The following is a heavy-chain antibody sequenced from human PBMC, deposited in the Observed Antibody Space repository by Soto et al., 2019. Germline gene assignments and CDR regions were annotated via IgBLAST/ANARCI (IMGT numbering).Heavy chain of an antibody. CDR1: GGSISSYY. D-gene: IGHD2-2*01. Sequence: SETLSLTCTVSGGSISSYYWSWIRQPPGKRLEWIGYIYYSGSTYYNPSLKSRVTISVDRSKNQFSLKLSSVTAADTAVYYCARVPDRWGQGTLVTVSS. V-gene: IGHV4-59*12. CDR3: ARVPDR. CDR2: IYYSGST. J-gene: IGHJ5*02.